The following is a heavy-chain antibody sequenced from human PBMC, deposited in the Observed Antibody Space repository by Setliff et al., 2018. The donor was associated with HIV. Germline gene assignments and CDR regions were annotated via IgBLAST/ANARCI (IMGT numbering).Heavy chain of an antibody. CDR2: IKDDGRDK. CDR1: GFTFRSYW. D-gene: IGHD3-10*01. J-gene: IGHJ4*02. CDR3: AREVWSEDDN. V-gene: IGHV3-7*05. Sequence: GGSLRLSCVASGFTFRSYWMSWVRQAPGKRPEWVANIKDDGRDKFYLDSVKGRFTVSRDNAKNSLYLQMNSLRAEDAAVYYCAREVWSEDDNWGQGTLVTVSS.